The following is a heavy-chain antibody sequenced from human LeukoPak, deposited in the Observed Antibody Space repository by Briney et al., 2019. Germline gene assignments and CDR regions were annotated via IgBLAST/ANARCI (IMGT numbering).Heavy chain of an antibody. J-gene: IGHJ4*02. D-gene: IGHD2-2*02. V-gene: IGHV3-23*01. CDR3: ARGRGCSSTSCYKTAYYFDY. CDR2: ISGSGGST. Sequence: GGSLRLSCAASGFTFSSYAMSWVRQAPGKGLEWVSAISGSGGSTYYADSVKGRFTISRDNAKNTLYLQMNSLRAEDTAVYYCARGRGCSSTSCYKTAYYFDYWGQGTLVTVPS. CDR1: GFTFSSYA.